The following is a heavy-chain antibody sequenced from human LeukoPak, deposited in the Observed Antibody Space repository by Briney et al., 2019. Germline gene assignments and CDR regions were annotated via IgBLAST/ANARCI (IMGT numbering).Heavy chain of an antibody. J-gene: IGHJ4*02. CDR1: GGTFSSYA. CDR3: AIAYCGGDCLPFDY. V-gene: IGHV1-69*01. Sequence: ASVKVSCKASGGTFSSYAISWVRQAPGQGLGWMGGIIPIFGTANYAQKFQGRVTITADESTSTAYMELSSLRSEDTAVYYCAIAYCGGDCLPFDYWGQGTLVTVSS. D-gene: IGHD2-21*02. CDR2: IIPIFGTA.